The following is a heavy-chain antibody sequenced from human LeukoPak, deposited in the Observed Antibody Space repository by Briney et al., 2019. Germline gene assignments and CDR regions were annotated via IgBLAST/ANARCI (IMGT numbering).Heavy chain of an antibody. CDR1: GYTFTSYG. CDR3: ARGEGVSWFDT. CDR2: IYPGDSDT. Sequence: GASVKVSCKASGYTFTSYGISWVRQAPGQGLEWMGIIYPGDSDTRYSPSFQGQVTISADQSSRTAYLQWSSLTASDTAVYYCARGEGVSWFDTWGQGTLVTVSS. D-gene: IGHD2-21*01. V-gene: IGHV5-51*01. J-gene: IGHJ5*02.